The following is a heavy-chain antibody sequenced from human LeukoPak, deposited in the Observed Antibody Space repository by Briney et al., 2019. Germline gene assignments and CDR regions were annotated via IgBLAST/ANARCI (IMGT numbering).Heavy chain of an antibody. V-gene: IGHV3-30*02. Sequence: PGGSLRLSCAASGFTFSSYGMHWVRQAPGKGLEWVAFIRYDGSNKYYADSVKGRFTISRDNSKNTLYLQMNSLRAEDTAVYYCARGDLDHYYFDYWGQGTLVTVS. D-gene: IGHD2-21*02. CDR1: GFTFSSYG. CDR2: IRYDGSNK. J-gene: IGHJ4*02. CDR3: ARGDLDHYYFDY.